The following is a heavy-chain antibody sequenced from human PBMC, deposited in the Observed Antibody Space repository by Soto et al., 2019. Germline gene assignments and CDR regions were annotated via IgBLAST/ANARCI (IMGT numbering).Heavy chain of an antibody. CDR2: IYKSTTT. CDR3: ARGRYCLTGRCFPNWFDS. CDR1: GDSISTVDYF. Sequence: PSETLSLTCSVSGDSISTVDYFWAWIREPPGQALEYIGYIYKSTTTYYNPSFESRVAISLDTSKSQFSLTVTSVTAADTAVYLSARGRYCLTGRCFPNWFDSWGQGTLATVSS. V-gene: IGHV4-30-4*01. D-gene: IGHD2-15*01. J-gene: IGHJ5*01.